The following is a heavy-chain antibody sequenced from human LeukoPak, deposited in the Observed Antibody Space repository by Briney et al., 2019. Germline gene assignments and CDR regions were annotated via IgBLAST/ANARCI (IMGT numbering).Heavy chain of an antibody. J-gene: IGHJ5*02. CDR2: IIPILGIA. D-gene: IGHD3-10*01. CDR3: AVGAITMVSNWFDP. Sequence: GSSVKVSCKASGGTFSSYAIGWVRQAPGQGLEWMERIIPILGIANYAQKFQGRVTITADKSTSTAYMELSSLRSEDTAVYYCAVGAITMVSNWFDPWGQGTLVTVSS. CDR1: GGTFSSYA. V-gene: IGHV1-69*04.